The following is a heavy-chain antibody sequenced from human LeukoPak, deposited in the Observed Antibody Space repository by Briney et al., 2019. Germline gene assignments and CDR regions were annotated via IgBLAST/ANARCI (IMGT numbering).Heavy chain of an antibody. CDR2: IYYSGST. Sequence: SETLSLTCTVSGGSISSYYWSWIRQPPGKGLEWIGYIYYSGSTNYNPSLKSRVTISVDTSKNQFSLKLSSVTAADTAVYYCAVGSYSFLYFDYWGQGTLVTVSS. CDR3: AVGSYSFLYFDY. D-gene: IGHD1-26*01. V-gene: IGHV4-59*01. J-gene: IGHJ4*02. CDR1: GGSISSYY.